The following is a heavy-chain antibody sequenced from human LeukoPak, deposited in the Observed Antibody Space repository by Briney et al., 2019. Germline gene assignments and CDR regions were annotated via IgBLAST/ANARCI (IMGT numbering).Heavy chain of an antibody. D-gene: IGHD4-17*01. Sequence: PGGSLRLSCAASGFTFSSYAMSSVRQAPGKGLEWVSRSSGSGGSTYYAESVKGRFTISRDNSKNTLYLQMNSLRAEDTAVYYCAKDRGATTPYVDAFDIWGQGTMVTVSS. CDR1: GFTFSSYA. CDR3: AKDRGATTPYVDAFDI. V-gene: IGHV3-23*01. CDR2: SSGSGGST. J-gene: IGHJ3*02.